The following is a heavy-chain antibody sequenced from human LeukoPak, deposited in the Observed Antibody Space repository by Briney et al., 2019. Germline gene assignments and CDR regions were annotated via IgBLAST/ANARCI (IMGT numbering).Heavy chain of an antibody. CDR1: GYTFISYA. CDR2: ILAGNGNT. J-gene: IGHJ4*02. CDR3: ARAACNWSCFDQ. Sequence: GASVKVSCKASGYTFISYAIHWVRQAPGQRLEWMGWILAGNGNTKYSQKFQDRVTITRDTSASTAYMELSSLRSEDTAVYYRARAACNWSCFDQWGQGTLVTVSS. V-gene: IGHV1-3*01. D-gene: IGHD1-20*01.